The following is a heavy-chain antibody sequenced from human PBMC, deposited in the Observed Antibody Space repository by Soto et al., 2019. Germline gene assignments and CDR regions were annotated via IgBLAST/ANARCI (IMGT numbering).Heavy chain of an antibody. Sequence: EVQLLESGGGLVQPGGSLRLSCAASGFTFSNYAMNWVRQAPGKGLEWVSNISGSGGSPYYADSVKGRFTISRDNSKNTLYLQMNSRRAGDSAIYYCAKEGTSGLYYFDYWGQGTLVTVSS. CDR2: ISGSGGSP. D-gene: IGHD6-19*01. V-gene: IGHV3-23*01. CDR1: GFTFSNYA. CDR3: AKEGTSGLYYFDY. J-gene: IGHJ4*02.